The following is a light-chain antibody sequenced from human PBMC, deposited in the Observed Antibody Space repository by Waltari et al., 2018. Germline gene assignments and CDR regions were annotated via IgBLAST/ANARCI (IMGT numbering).Light chain of an antibody. Sequence: SYELTQPPSVSGSPGQTARIPCSGDALPKQSPYLYQQKPGQAPVLVIYKDSERPSGIPERFSGSSSGTTVTLTISGVQAEDEADYYCQSADSSGTPVVFGGGTKLTVL. CDR1: ALPKQS. CDR2: KDS. J-gene: IGLJ2*01. CDR3: QSADSSGTPVV. V-gene: IGLV3-25*03.